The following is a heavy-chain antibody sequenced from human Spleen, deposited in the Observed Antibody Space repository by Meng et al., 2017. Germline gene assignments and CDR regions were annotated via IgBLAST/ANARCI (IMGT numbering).Heavy chain of an antibody. D-gene: IGHD6-19*01. CDR1: GGSISSSAYH. J-gene: IGHJ5*02. V-gene: IGHV4-39*01. Sequence: QLQLQESGPGLVRPSETLSPTSIVSGGSISSSAYHWGWIRQPPGKGLEWIGSIGHSGITYYTPSLKSRVTVSIDTSKSQFSLKLTSVTAADTAVYYCVRSSGWVRTGFDPWGQGTLVTVSS. CDR2: IGHSGIT. CDR3: VRSSGWVRTGFDP.